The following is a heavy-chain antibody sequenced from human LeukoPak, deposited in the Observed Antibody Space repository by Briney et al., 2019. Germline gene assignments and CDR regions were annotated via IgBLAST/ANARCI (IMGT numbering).Heavy chain of an antibody. D-gene: IGHD3-22*01. CDR2: ISSSGSTI. CDR1: GFTFSDYY. Sequence: NPGGSLRLSCAASGFTFSDYYMSWIRQAPGKGLEWVSYISSSGSTIDYADSVRGRFTISRDNAKNSLYLQMNSLRAEDTAVYYCAKDRAYYYDNYGLDYWGQGTLVTVSS. CDR3: AKDRAYYYDNYGLDY. J-gene: IGHJ4*02. V-gene: IGHV3-11*04.